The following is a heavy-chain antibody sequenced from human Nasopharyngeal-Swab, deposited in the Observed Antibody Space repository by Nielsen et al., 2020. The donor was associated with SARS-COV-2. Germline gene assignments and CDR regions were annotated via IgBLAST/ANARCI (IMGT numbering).Heavy chain of an antibody. D-gene: IGHD6-19*01. CDR1: GFTFDDYA. CDR3: TRDRVAGSLYGEFDF. J-gene: IGHJ4*02. V-gene: IGHV3-9*01. Sequence: GGSLRLSCAASGFTFDDYAMHWVRQAPGKGLEWVSGISWNSGTIGYADSVKGRSTISRDNAKNSLYLQMNSLRAEDTAVYYCTRDRVAGSLYGEFDFWGQGTLVTVSS. CDR2: ISWNSGTI.